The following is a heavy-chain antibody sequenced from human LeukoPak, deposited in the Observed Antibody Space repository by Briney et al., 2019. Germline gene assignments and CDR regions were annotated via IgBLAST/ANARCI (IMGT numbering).Heavy chain of an antibody. V-gene: IGHV3-23*01. CDR3: ACGIAAAGNDY. J-gene: IGHJ4*02. CDR2: ISGSGGST. CDR1: GFTVSSNY. Sequence: PGGPLRLSCAASGFTVSSNYMSWVRQAPGKGLEWVSAISGSGGSTYYADSVKGRFTISRDNSKNTLYLQMNSLRAEDTAVYYCACGIAAAGNDYWGQGTLVTVSS. D-gene: IGHD6-13*01.